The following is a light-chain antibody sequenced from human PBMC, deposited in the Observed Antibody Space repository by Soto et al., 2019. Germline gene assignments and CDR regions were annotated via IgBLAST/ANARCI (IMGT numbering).Light chain of an antibody. CDR3: MQSTQLPPT. Sequence: DVVTTQTPLSLSVAPGQPASISCKPSQSLLHITGETFLFWYLQKPGQSPQLLIYEVSTRVSGVPDRFSGSGSGTDFTLEISRVETDDVGIYYCMQSTQLPPTFGQGTRLEIK. CDR1: QSLLHITGETF. J-gene: IGKJ5*01. V-gene: IGKV2D-29*02. CDR2: EVS.